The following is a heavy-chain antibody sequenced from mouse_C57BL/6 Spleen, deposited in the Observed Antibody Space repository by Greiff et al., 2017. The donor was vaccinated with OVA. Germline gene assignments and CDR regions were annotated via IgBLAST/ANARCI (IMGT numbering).Heavy chain of an antibody. J-gene: IGHJ4*01. CDR2: IWSGGST. CDR1: GFSLTSYG. V-gene: IGHV2-2*01. Sequence: VQLQQSGPGLVQPSQSLSITCTVSGFSLTSYGVHWVRQSPGKGLEWLGVIWSGGSTDYNAAFIYRMSISTDNSTSQVFFKMNSLQADDTAIYYCATHYYGSSYNYAMDYWGQGTSVTVSS. D-gene: IGHD1-1*01. CDR3: ATHYYGSSYNYAMDY.